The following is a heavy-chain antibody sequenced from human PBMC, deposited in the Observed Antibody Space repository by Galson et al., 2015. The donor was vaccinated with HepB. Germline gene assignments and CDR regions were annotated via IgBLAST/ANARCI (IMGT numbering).Heavy chain of an antibody. CDR2: IWHDGSNQ. D-gene: IGHD5-18*01. CDR3: VRESLVVMVTFDL. V-gene: IGHV3-33*01. Sequence: SLRLSCAASGFIFSRHGIHWVRQAPGKGLECVAMIWHDGSNQPYADSVKGRFTISRDNSKNPLYLQMNSLRAEDTAVYYCVRESLVVMVTFDLWGRGTLVTVSS. J-gene: IGHJ4*02. CDR1: GFIFSRHG.